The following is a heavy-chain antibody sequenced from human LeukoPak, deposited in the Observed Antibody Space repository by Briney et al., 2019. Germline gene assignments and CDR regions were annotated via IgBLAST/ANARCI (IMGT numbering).Heavy chain of an antibody. Sequence: SVKVSCKASGGTFSRYAISWVRQAPGQGLEWKGGIIPILGIANYAQKFQGRVTITADKSTSTAYMELSSLRSEDTAVYYCARSPGAYGGNPEGEIEYWGQGTLVTVSS. CDR3: ARSPGAYGGNPEGEIEY. V-gene: IGHV1-69*10. CDR1: GGTFSRYA. CDR2: IIPILGIA. J-gene: IGHJ4*02. D-gene: IGHD4-23*01.